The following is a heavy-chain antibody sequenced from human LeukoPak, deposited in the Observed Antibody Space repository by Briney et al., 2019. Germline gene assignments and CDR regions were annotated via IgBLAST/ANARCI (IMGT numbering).Heavy chain of an antibody. CDR1: GGSINTYY. V-gene: IGHV4-59*12. CDR3: ARGANRLDS. J-gene: IGHJ4*02. Sequence: PSETLSLTCSVSGGSINTYYWSWIRQTPGKGLEWIGFIYYTGSTNYNPSLKSRVTMSVDTSKSQFSLELTSVTAADTALYYCARGANRLDSWGRGTLVTVSS. CDR2: IYYTGST. D-gene: IGHD1-14*01.